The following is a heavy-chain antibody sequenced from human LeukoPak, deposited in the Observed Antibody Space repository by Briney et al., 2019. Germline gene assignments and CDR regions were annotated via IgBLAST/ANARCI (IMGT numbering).Heavy chain of an antibody. V-gene: IGHV4-39*01. CDR2: IYYSGST. CDR1: GGSISRNNYY. CDR3: GRHRGSSSNFDY. J-gene: IGHJ4*02. D-gene: IGHD6-6*01. Sequence: SETLSLTCTVSGGSISRNNYYWDWIRHPPGKGLEYIGSIYYSGSTYYTPSLKSRVTISVDTSKNQFSLKLSSVTATDTAVYYCGRHRGSSSNFDYWGGETLVTFSS.